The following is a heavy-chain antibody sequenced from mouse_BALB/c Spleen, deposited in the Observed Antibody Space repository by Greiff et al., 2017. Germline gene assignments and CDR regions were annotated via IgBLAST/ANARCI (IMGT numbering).Heavy chain of an antibody. CDR2: IYPGDGDT. CDR1: GYAFSSSW. Sequence: QVQLQQSGPELVKPGASVKISCKASGYAFSSSWMNWVKQRPGQGLEWIGRIYPGDGDTNYNGKFKGKATLTADKSSSTAYMQRSSLTSVDSAVYFCARGWDFSWCAYWGQGTLVTVAA. J-gene: IGHJ3*01. CDR3: ARGWDFSWCAY. D-gene: IGHD4-1*01. V-gene: IGHV1-82*01.